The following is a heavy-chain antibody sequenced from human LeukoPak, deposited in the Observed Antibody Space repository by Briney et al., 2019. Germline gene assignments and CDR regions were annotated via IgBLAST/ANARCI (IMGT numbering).Heavy chain of an antibody. Sequence: SETLSLTCTVSGGSVSSSSYYWGWIRQPPGKGLEWIGSIYYSGSTYYNPSLKSRVTISVDTSKNQFSLKLSSVTAADTAVYYCASTIAAAGMHFDYWGQGTLVTVSS. CDR3: ASTIAAAGMHFDY. CDR1: GGSVSSSSYY. D-gene: IGHD6-13*01. J-gene: IGHJ4*02. V-gene: IGHV4-39*07. CDR2: IYYSGST.